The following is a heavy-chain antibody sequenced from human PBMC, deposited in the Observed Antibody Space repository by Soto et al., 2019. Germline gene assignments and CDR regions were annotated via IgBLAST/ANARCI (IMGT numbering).Heavy chain of an antibody. J-gene: IGHJ6*02. CDR2: IGTAGDT. Sequence: GGSLRLSCAASGFTFSSYDMHWVRQATGKGLEWVSAIGTAGDTYYPGSVKGRFTISRENAKNSLYLQMNSLRAEDTAVYYCARARDYGSGSYYNLYYYGMDVWGQGTTVTVSS. D-gene: IGHD3-10*01. CDR3: ARARDYGSGSYYNLYYYGMDV. V-gene: IGHV3-13*01. CDR1: GFTFSSYD.